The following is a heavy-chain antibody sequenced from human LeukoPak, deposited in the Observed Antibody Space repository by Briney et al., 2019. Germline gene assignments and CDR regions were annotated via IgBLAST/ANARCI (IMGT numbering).Heavy chain of an antibody. D-gene: IGHD3-10*01. CDR3: AKIGSMVQGIITD. CDR1: GFTFSSHA. J-gene: IGHJ4*02. V-gene: IGHV3-23*01. Sequence: GGSLRLSCAASGFTFSSHAMSWVRQAPGKGLEWVSAISASGGTTYYADSVKGRITISRDNSKNTLYLQMNSLRAEDTAVYYCAKIGSMVQGIITDWGQGTLVTASS. CDR2: ISASGGTT.